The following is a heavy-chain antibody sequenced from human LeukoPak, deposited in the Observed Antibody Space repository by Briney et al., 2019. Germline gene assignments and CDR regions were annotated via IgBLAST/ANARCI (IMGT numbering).Heavy chain of an antibody. CDR1: GGSFSGYY. CDR2: IYTSGST. CDR3: ARGRYGGYFDC. J-gene: IGHJ4*02. D-gene: IGHD4-23*01. V-gene: IGHV4-59*10. Sequence: SETLSLTCAVYGGSFSGYYWSWIRQPAGKGLEWIGRIYTSGSTTYNLSLKSRVTISVDTSKNQFSLKLSSVTAADTAVYYCARGRYGGYFDCWGQGTLVTVSS.